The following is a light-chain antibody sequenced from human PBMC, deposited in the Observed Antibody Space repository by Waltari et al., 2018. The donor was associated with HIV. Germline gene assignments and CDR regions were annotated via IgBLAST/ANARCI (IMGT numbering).Light chain of an antibody. V-gene: IGLV1-47*01. J-gene: IGLJ3*02. CDR1: NSNIGNNY. CDR2: RDN. Sequence: QSMLTQPPSASGTPGQRVTISCSGSNSNIGNNYVSWYQQFPGLAPTPLIYRDNPRPSGVSYRFSGSKSGTSASRAISGLRSEDEADYYCAAWDDSLRGVFGGGTRLTVL. CDR3: AAWDDSLRGV.